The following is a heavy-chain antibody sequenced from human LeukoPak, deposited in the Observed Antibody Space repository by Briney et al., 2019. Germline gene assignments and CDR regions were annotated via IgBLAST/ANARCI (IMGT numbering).Heavy chain of an antibody. CDR3: ARDINYYDSSGLDY. J-gene: IGHJ4*02. D-gene: IGHD3-22*01. V-gene: IGHV3-33*01. Sequence: GGSLRLSCAASGFTFSSYGMHWVRQAPGKGLEWVAVIWYDGSNKYYADSVKGRFTISRDNSKNTLYLQMNSLRAEDTAVYYCARDINYYDSSGLDYWGQGTLVTVSS. CDR1: GFTFSSYG. CDR2: IWYDGSNK.